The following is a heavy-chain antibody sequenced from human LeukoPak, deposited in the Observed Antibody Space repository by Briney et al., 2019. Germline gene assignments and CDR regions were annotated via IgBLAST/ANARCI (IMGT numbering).Heavy chain of an antibody. J-gene: IGHJ5*02. D-gene: IGHD1-26*01. Sequence: GGSLRLSCAASGFTFDDNAMHWVRQAPGKGLEWVSGIRWNSGSIGYADSVKGRFTISRDNAKNSLYLQMNSLRAEDTALYYCARDSGSYQGGTFDPWGQGTLVTVSS. CDR3: ARDSGSYQGGTFDP. CDR2: IRWNSGSI. CDR1: GFTFDDNA. V-gene: IGHV3-9*01.